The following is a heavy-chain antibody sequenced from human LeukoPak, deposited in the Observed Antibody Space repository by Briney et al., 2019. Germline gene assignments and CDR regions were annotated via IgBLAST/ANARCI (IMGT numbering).Heavy chain of an antibody. CDR1: GGTFSRYA. CDR3: ARDIPGSSGHFNDAFDM. CDR2: IIPIFHSA. D-gene: IGHD3-22*01. Sequence: VRVSCKTSGGTFSRYAIKWVRQAPGQGLEWMGRIIPIFHSANYAQKFQGRVTITTEQSTSTAYMELRSLKSENTAVYYCARDIPGSSGHFNDAFDMWGQGTMVTVPS. J-gene: IGHJ3*02. V-gene: IGHV1-69*05.